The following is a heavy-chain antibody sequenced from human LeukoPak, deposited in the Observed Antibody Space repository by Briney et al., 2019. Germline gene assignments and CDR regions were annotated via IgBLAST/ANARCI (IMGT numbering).Heavy chain of an antibody. CDR1: GFTFSDYY. Sequence: GGSLRLSYAAAGFTFSDYYMSWIRQAPGKGLEGVSYISSSGSTIYYADSVKGRFTISRDNAKNSLYLQMNSLRAEDTAVYYCARGTLVATVPGFDYWGQGTLVTVSS. V-gene: IGHV3-11*01. D-gene: IGHD5-12*01. CDR2: ISSSGSTI. J-gene: IGHJ4*02. CDR3: ARGTLVATVPGFDY.